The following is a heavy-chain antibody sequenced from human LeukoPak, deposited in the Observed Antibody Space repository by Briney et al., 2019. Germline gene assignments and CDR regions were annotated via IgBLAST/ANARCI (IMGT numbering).Heavy chain of an antibody. D-gene: IGHD5-12*01. CDR2: IIASSGST. V-gene: IGHV3-23*01. Sequence: GGSLRLSRASSGVTFSNYAMGWVRQAPGKGLEWVSLIIASSGSTFYADSVKGRFTISRDYSKNTLYLQMNSLSAEDTAVYYCAKGGYDYVEMGYFDYWGQGTLVTVSS. CDR3: AKGGYDYVEMGYFDY. J-gene: IGHJ4*02. CDR1: GVTFSNYA.